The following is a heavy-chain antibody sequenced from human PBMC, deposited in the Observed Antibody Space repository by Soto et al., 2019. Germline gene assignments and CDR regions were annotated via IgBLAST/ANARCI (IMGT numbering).Heavy chain of an antibody. D-gene: IGHD3-3*02. CDR1: GDSIISSDFY. V-gene: IGHV4-39*01. CDR2: IFYLGSS. Sequence: SETLSLTCTVSGDSIISSDFYWGWVRQPPGKGLEWIGSIFYLGSSYYNPSLKSRVTMSVDTSKNQFSLRLRSVTAADTALYFCARHSLALRKNNWSDPWGQGIMVTVSS. CDR3: ARHSLALRKNNWSDP. J-gene: IGHJ5*02.